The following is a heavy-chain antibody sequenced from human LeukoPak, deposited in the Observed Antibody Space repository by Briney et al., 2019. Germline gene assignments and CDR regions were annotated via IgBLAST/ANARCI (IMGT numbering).Heavy chain of an antibody. CDR2: ISGSDGST. J-gene: IGHJ6*02. V-gene: IGHV3-23*01. CDR3: ARDQRGEGSSWYRDYYYYGMDV. D-gene: IGHD6-13*01. Sequence: GGSLRLSCAASGFTFSSYAMSWVRQAPGKGLEWVSAISGSDGSTYYADSVKGRFTISRDNSKNTLYLQMNSLRAEDAAVYYCARDQRGEGSSWYRDYYYYGMDVWGQGTTVTVSS. CDR1: GFTFSSYA.